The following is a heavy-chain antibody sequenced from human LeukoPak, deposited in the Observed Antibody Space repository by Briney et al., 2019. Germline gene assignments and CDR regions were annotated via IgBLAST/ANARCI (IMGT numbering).Heavy chain of an antibody. Sequence: GASVKVSCKASGYTFTGYYMHWVRQAPGRGLEWMGWINPNSGGTNYAQKFQGRVTITRDTSISTAYMELSRLRSDDTAVYYCARSGSSGWYQPSRYWGQGTLVTVSS. V-gene: IGHV1-2*02. J-gene: IGHJ4*02. CDR3: ARSGSSGWYQPSRY. CDR2: INPNSGGT. CDR1: GYTFTGYY. D-gene: IGHD6-19*01.